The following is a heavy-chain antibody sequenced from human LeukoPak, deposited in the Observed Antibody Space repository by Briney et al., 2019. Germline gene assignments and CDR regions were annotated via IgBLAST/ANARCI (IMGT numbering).Heavy chain of an antibody. CDR1: GGSFSGYY. CDR3: ARDLPEIDAFDI. Sequence: SETLSLTCAVYGGSFSGYYWSWIRQPPGKGLEWIGYIYYSGSTNYNSSLKSRVTISVDTSKNQFSPKLSSVTAADTAVYYCARDLPEIDAFDIWGQGTMVTVSS. J-gene: IGHJ3*02. V-gene: IGHV4-59*01. CDR2: IYYSGST. D-gene: IGHD5-24*01.